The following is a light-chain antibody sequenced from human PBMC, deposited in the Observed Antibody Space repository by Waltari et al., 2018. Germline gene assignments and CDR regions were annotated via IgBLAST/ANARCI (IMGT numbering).Light chain of an antibody. CDR1: SNDVGGYNY. CDR2: DVT. CDR3: SSYTSSSTLVV. Sequence: QSALTQPASVSGSPGQSITISCTGTSNDVGGYNYVSWYQQHPGKAPKLMIYDVTNRPSGVSNRFSGSKSGNTASLTISGLQAEDEAHYYCSSYTSSSTLVVFGGGTKLTVL. J-gene: IGLJ2*01. V-gene: IGLV2-14*03.